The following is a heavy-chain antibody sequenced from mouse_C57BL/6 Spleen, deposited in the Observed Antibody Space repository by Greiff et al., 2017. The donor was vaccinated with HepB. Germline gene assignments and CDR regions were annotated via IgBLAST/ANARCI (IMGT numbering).Heavy chain of an antibody. CDR1: GFTFSDYG. J-gene: IGHJ4*01. CDR2: ISSGSSTI. Sequence: EVKVEESGGGLVKPGGSLKLSCAASGFTFSDYGMHWVRQAPEKGLEWVAYISSGSSTIYYADTVKGRFTISRDNAKNTLFLQMTSLRSEDTAMYYCAIIYYGNYGGVDYWGQGTSVTVSS. V-gene: IGHV5-17*01. CDR3: AIIYYGNYGGVDY. D-gene: IGHD2-1*01.